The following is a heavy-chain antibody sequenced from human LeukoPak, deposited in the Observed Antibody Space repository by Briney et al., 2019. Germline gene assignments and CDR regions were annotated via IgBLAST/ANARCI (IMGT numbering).Heavy chain of an antibody. CDR2: INHSGST. D-gene: IGHD6-19*01. J-gene: IGHJ4*02. V-gene: IGHV4-34*01. CDR3: ARGRQWLVRNYFDY. Sequence: PGGSLRLSCAASGFTFSSYAMSWVRQPPGKGLEWIGEINHSGSTNYNPSLKSRVTISVDTSKNQFSLKLSSVTAADTAVYYCARGRQWLVRNYFDYWGQGTLVTVSS. CDR1: GFTFSSYA.